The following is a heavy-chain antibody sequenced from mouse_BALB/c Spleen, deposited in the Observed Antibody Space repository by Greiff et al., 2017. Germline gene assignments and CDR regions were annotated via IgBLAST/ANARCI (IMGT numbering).Heavy chain of an antibody. J-gene: IGHJ4*01. Sequence: VQLQQPGAELVRPGASVKLSCKASGYTFTSYWINWVKQRPGQGLEWIGNIYPSDSYTNYNQKFKDKATLTVDKSSSTAYMQLSSPTSEDSAVYYCTRLRIPYAMDYWGQGTSVTVSS. CDR2: IYPSDSYT. V-gene: IGHV1-69*02. CDR3: TRLRIPYAMDY. CDR1: GYTFTSYW.